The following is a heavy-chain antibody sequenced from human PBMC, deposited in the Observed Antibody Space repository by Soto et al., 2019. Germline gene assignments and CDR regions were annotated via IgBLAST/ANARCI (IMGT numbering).Heavy chain of an antibody. CDR3: ARSQGSSTSLEIYYYYYYGMDV. CDR1: GGTFSSYA. V-gene: IGHV1-69*01. D-gene: IGHD2-2*01. CDR2: IIPISGTA. Sequence: QVQLVQSGAEVKKPGSSVKVSCKASGGTFSSYAISWVRQAPGQGLEWMGGIIPISGTANYAQKFQGRVTIPADESRSTAYMELSSLRSEDTAVYYCARSQGSSTSLEIYYYYYYGMDVWGQGTTVTVSS. J-gene: IGHJ6*02.